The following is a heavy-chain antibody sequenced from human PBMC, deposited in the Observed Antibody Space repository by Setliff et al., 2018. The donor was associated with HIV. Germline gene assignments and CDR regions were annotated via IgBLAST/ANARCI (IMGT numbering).Heavy chain of an antibody. J-gene: IGHJ3*02. CDR1: GGSISSNNFY. CDR3: ARHSIAVVIGVPERDDAFDI. Sequence: LSLTCTVTGGSISSNNFYWGWIRQPPGKGLEWIGTIYSSGDSFYDPSLKSRVTVSVDTSKNQFSLKLSSVTAADTAVYYCARHSIAVVIGVPERDDAFDIWGHGTMVTVSS. V-gene: IGHV4-39*01. CDR2: IYSSGDS. D-gene: IGHD2-21*01.